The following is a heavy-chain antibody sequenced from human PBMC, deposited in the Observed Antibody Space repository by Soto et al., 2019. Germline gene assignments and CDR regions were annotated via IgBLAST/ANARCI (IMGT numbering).Heavy chain of an antibody. Sequence: QVQLVQSGAEVKKPGASVRVSCKASGYTFASFVIHWVRQAPGQRLEWMGWINTDNGNTKYSQKLQGRVTITRDTSASTGYMELRSLRSEDTAVYYCAREMPGYWTGPFDYWGQGTLVTVSS. V-gene: IGHV1-3*04. J-gene: IGHJ4*02. D-gene: IGHD6-13*01. CDR3: AREMPGYWTGPFDY. CDR2: INTDNGNT. CDR1: GYTFASFV.